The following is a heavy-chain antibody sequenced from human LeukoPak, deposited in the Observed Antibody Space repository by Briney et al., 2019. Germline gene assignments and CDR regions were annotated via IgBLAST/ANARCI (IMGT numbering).Heavy chain of an antibody. CDR1: GFTFRDYD. Sequence: GGSLRLSCAASGFTFRDYDMHWVRQVPGRGLEWVSSIGIRDDTHYPDSAKGRFTISRENAKNSLYLQMNTLRDGDTAMYYCIRGGIRVSGIDAFDIWGQGTMVTVSS. D-gene: IGHD5/OR15-5a*01. J-gene: IGHJ3*02. V-gene: IGHV3-13*01. CDR2: IGIRDDT. CDR3: IRGGIRVSGIDAFDI.